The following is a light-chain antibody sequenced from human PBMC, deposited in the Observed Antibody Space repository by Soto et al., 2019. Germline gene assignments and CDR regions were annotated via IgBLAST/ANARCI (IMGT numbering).Light chain of an antibody. Sequence: EIVLTQSPGTLSLSLGERATLSCRASQSVSSNYLAWYQQKPGQAPRLVIYETSSRATGIPDRFSGSGSGTDFTLRISRLEPEDFAVYYCQQYGNGNSPRYSFGQGTRLEIK. CDR2: ETS. J-gene: IGKJ2*03. V-gene: IGKV3-20*01. CDR1: QSVSSNY. CDR3: QQYGNGNSPRYS.